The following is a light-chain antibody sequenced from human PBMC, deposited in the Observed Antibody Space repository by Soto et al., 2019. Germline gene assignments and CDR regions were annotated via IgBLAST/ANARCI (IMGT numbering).Light chain of an antibody. CDR2: AAS. Sequence: DIQMTQSPSSLSASVGDRVTITCRASQGISNYLAWYQQKPGKVPKLLIYAASTLQSGVPSRFSGSGSGTDFTLTISSLQPEDAANYYCQKYNSAPSPLGPVTKLDIK. V-gene: IGKV1-27*01. J-gene: IGKJ1*01. CDR3: QKYNSAPSP. CDR1: QGISNY.